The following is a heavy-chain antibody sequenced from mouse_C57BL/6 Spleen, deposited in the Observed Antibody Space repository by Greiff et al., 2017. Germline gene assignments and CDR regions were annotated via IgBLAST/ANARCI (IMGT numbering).Heavy chain of an antibody. CDR3: ARKERYYGCFDY. CDR2: INPNNGGT. V-gene: IGHV1-26*01. CDR1: GYTFTDYY. J-gene: IGHJ2*01. D-gene: IGHD2-2*01. Sequence: EVQLQQSGPELVKPGASVKISCKASGYTFTDYYMNWVKQSHGKSLEWIGDINPNNGGTSYNQKFKGKATLTVDKSSSTAYMELRSLTSEDSAVYYCARKERYYGCFDYWGQGTTLTVSS.